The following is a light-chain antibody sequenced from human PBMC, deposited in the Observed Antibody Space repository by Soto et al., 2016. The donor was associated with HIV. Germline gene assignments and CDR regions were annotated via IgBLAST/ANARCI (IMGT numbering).Light chain of an antibody. CDR3: QQSYSTPYT. J-gene: IGKJ2*01. CDR2: GAS. Sequence: DIQMTQSPSSLSASVGDRVTITCQASEDISDYLNWYQQKPGKAPMLLIYGASNLETGVPSRFSGSGSGKDFSLTISSLQREDFATYYCQQSYSTPYTFGQGTKLEIK. V-gene: IGKV1-33*01. CDR1: EDISDY.